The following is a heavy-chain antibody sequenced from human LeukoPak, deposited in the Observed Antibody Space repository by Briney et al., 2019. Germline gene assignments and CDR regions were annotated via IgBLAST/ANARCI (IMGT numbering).Heavy chain of an antibody. V-gene: IGHV1-46*01. D-gene: IGHD2-2*01. CDR1: GYTFTSYY. CDR2: INPSGGST. CDR3: ARLGSACSSTSCPEDPYYYYGMDV. Sequence: ASVKVSCKASGYTFTSYYMHWVRQAPGQGLEWMGIINPSGGSTSYAQKFQGRVTMTRDTSTSTVYMELSSLRSEDTAVYYCARLGSACSSTSCPEDPYYYYGMDVWGQGTTVTVSS. J-gene: IGHJ6*02.